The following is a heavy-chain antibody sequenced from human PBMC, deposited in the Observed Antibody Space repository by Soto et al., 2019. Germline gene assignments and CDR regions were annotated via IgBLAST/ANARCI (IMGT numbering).Heavy chain of an antibody. D-gene: IGHD3-16*01. Sequence: QVQLVESGGGVVQPGRSLRLSCAASGFTFSRSGMHWVRQAPGKGLEWVAVIWYDGSKKYYADSVKGRFTVSRDNSKNTLYLEMNSLRAEDTAVYYCARDGGFDYWGQGTVVIVSS. J-gene: IGHJ4*02. CDR2: IWYDGSKK. V-gene: IGHV3-33*01. CDR1: GFTFSRSG. CDR3: ARDGGFDY.